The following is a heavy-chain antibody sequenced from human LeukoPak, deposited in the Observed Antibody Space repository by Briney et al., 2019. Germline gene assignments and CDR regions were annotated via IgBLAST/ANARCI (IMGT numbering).Heavy chain of an antibody. CDR3: ARRFFDY. Sequence: GGSLRLSCAASGFAFRSYWMTWVRQYPGKGLEWVANIKQDGSETYYADSVKGRFTISRDNAKRSLYLQMNSLRAEDTAVYYCARRFFDYWGQGTLVTVSS. CDR1: GFAFRSYW. J-gene: IGHJ4*02. V-gene: IGHV3-7*01. CDR2: IKQDGSET.